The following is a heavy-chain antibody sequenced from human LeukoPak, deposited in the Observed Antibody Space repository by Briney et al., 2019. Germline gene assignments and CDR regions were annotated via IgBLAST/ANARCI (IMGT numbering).Heavy chain of an antibody. CDR2: IWYDGSNK. D-gene: IGHD5-24*01. Sequence: GGSLRLSCAASGFTFSSYGMHWGRQAPGKGLEWVAVIWYDGSNKYYADSVKGRFTISRDNSKNTLYLQMNSLRAEDTAVYYCARGREMDTTPSDYWGQGTLVTVSS. CDR3: ARGREMDTTPSDY. J-gene: IGHJ4*02. CDR1: GFTFSSYG. V-gene: IGHV3-33*01.